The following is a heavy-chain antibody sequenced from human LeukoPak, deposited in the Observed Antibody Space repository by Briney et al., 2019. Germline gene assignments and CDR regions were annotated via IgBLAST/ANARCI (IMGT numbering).Heavy chain of an antibody. Sequence: PGGSLRLSCAASGFTFNTYSMNWVCQAPGKGLEWLSYVKSGNYDIQYADSVTGRFTVSRDSATNSLYLQVNDLKAEDTAVYYCARDSDWAFDYWGQGSLVTVSS. J-gene: IGHJ4*02. CDR3: ARDSDWAFDY. CDR2: VKSGNYDI. V-gene: IGHV3-48*01. CDR1: GFTFNTYS. D-gene: IGHD3-9*01.